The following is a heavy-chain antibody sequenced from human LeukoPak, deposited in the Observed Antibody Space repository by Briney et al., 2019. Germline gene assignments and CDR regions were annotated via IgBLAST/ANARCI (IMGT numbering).Heavy chain of an antibody. CDR1: GFTFSSYT. J-gene: IGHJ4*02. CDR3: ARGGSGSYYTLFDY. Sequence: GGSLRLSCAASGFTFSSYTMNWVRQAPGKGLEWVSSITSSSSHIYYADSVKGRFTISRDNGKNSLYLHMNSLRAEDTAVYYCARGGSGSYYTLFDYWGQGTLVTVSS. V-gene: IGHV3-21*01. D-gene: IGHD3-10*01. CDR2: ITSSSSHI.